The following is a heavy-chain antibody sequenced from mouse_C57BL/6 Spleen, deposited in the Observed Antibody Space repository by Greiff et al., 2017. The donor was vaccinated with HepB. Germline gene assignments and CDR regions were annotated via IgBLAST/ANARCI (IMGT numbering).Heavy chain of an antibody. J-gene: IGHJ4*01. D-gene: IGHD2-2*01. Sequence: VQLQQPGTELVKPGASVKLSCKASGYTFTSYWMHWVKQRPGQGLEWIGNINPSNGGTNYNEKFKSKATLTVDKSSSTAYMQLSSLTSEDSAVYYCARVHYYGYDGDLYYAMDYWGQGTSVTVSS. CDR3: ARVHYYGYDGDLYYAMDY. V-gene: IGHV1-53*01. CDR2: INPSNGGT. CDR1: GYTFTSYW.